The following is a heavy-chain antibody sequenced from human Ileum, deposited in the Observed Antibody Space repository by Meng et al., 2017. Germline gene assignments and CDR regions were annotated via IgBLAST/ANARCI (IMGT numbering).Heavy chain of an antibody. CDR1: GATVNNYA. V-gene: IGHV3-23*01. D-gene: IGHD1-26*01. CDR3: AKDEWERFVY. J-gene: IGHJ4*02. Sequence: GGSLRLSCAASGATVNNYAMSWVRQAPGKGLEWVSTISGSGGSAYYADSVKGRFTISRDNSKNTLYLQMNSLRAEDTAVYYCAKDEWERFVYWGQGTLVTVSS. CDR2: ISGSGGSA.